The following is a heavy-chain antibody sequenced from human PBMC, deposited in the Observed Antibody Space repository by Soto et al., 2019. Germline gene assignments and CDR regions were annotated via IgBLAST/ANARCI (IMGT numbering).Heavy chain of an antibody. Sequence: QITLKESGPTLVKPTQTLTLTCTFSGFSLSTSGVGVGWIRQPPGKALEWLALIYWDDDKRYSPSLKSRLTINKDTSKNQVVLTMTNMDPVDTATYYCAHSNRWLNLFDPWGQGTLVTVSS. CDR3: AHSNRWLNLFDP. CDR1: GFSLSTSGVG. CDR2: IYWDDDK. D-gene: IGHD5-12*01. J-gene: IGHJ5*02. V-gene: IGHV2-5*02.